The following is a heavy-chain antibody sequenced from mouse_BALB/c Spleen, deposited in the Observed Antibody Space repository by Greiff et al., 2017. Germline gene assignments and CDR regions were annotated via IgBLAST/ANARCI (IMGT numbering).Heavy chain of an antibody. Sequence: EVKLVESGGGLVQPGGSRKLSCAASGFTFSSFGMHWVRQAPEKGLEWVAYISSGSSTIYYADTVKGRFTISRDNPKNTLFLQMTSLRSEDTAMYYCAPSNWDTWFAYWGQGTLVTVSA. D-gene: IGHD4-1*01. J-gene: IGHJ3*01. CDR3: APSNWDTWFAY. V-gene: IGHV5-17*02. CDR2: ISSGSSTI. CDR1: GFTFSSFG.